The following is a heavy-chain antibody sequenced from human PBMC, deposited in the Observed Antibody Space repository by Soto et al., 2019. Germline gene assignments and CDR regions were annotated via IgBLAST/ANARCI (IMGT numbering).Heavy chain of an antibody. CDR3: VHSFYYYDSSGYYYFSYFDY. Sequence: QITLKESGPTLVKPTQTLTLTCTFSGFSLSTSGVGVGWIRQPPGKALEWLALIYWNDDKRYSPSLKSRLTITKDTSKNQVVLTMTNMDPVDTATYYCVHSFYYYDSSGYYYFSYFDYWGQGTLVTVSS. CDR2: IYWNDDK. J-gene: IGHJ4*02. V-gene: IGHV2-5*01. D-gene: IGHD3-22*01. CDR1: GFSLSTSGVG.